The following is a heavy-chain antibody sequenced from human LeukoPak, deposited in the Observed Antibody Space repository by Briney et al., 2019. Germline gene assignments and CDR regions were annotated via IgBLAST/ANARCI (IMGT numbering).Heavy chain of an antibody. CDR2: VNPSGGST. CDR1: GYTFTSYY. CDR3: ATTYLTPDIVATRAFYY. V-gene: IGHV1-46*01. Sequence: GASVKDSCKASGYTFTSYYMHWVRQAPGQGLEWMGIVNPSGGSTSYAQKFQGRVTMTRDTSTSTVCMERSSLRSEDTAVYYCATTYLTPDIVATRAFYYWGQGTLVTVSS. D-gene: IGHD5-12*01. J-gene: IGHJ4*02.